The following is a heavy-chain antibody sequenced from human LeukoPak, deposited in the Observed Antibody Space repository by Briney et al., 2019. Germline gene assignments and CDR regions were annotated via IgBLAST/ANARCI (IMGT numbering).Heavy chain of an antibody. Sequence: GSVKVSCMASGYTFTSYDINWVRPATGRGLEWMGWMNPNSGNTGYAQKFQGRVTMTRNTSISTAYMELSSLRSEDTAVYYCALDYGGNEFDCWGQGTLVTVSS. CDR3: ALDYGGNEFDC. CDR1: GYTFTSYD. J-gene: IGHJ4*02. V-gene: IGHV1-8*01. D-gene: IGHD4-23*01. CDR2: MNPNSGNT.